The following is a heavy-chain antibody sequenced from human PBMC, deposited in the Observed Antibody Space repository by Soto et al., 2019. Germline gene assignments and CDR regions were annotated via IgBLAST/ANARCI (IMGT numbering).Heavy chain of an antibody. CDR1: GGSFSGYY. CDR2: INHSGST. V-gene: IGHV4-34*01. Sequence: SETLSLTCAVYGGSFSGYYWSWIRQPPGKGLEWIGEINHSGSTNYNPSLKSRVTISVDTSKNQFSLKLSSVTAADTAVYYCARGRVDTAMVYFYYWGQGTLVTVS. D-gene: IGHD5-18*01. J-gene: IGHJ4*02. CDR3: ARGRVDTAMVYFYY.